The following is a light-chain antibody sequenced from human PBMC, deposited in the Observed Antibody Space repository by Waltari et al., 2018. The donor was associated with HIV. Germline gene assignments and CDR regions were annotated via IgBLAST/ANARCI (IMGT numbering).Light chain of an antibody. CDR3: QQSDTSPYT. V-gene: IGKV1-39*01. J-gene: IGKJ2*01. CDR1: QTIIIY. Sequence: DIRITQSPSPLSASVGDTITTSCRPSQTIIIYLSWYQPIPGKAPQLLIYATSTLQTGVPSRFSGGGSGTDFTLTISSLQSEDFALYYCQQSDTSPYTFGQGTKVEIE. CDR2: ATS.